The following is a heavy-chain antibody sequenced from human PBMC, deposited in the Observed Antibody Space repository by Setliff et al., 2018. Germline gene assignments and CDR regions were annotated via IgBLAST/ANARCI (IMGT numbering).Heavy chain of an antibody. CDR1: GDAIGSSADY. D-gene: IGHD3-10*01. CDR3: ARQGSRPLGSFDY. CDR2: IYYSGTP. V-gene: IGHV4-39*01. Sequence: SETLSLTCSVSGDAIGSSADYWGWIRQPPGKGLEWIATIYYSGTPYYHASLKSRLTISVDTSKNQFSLKLNSVTAADTAIYYCARQGSRPLGSFDYWGQGTLVTVPS. J-gene: IGHJ4*02.